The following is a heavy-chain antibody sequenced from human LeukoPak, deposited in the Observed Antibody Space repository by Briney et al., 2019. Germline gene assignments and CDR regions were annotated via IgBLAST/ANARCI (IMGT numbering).Heavy chain of an antibody. CDR2: IKQDGSEK. CDR1: GFTVSSNY. D-gene: IGHD2-2*01. Sequence: PGGSLRLSCAASGFTVSSNYMSWVRQAPGKGLEWVANIKQDGSEKYYVDSVKGRFTISRDNAKNSLYLQMNSLRAEDTAVYYCARRRDVVVVPAAIYPYYFDYWGQGTLVTVSS. V-gene: IGHV3-7*01. CDR3: ARRRDVVVVPAAIYPYYFDY. J-gene: IGHJ4*02.